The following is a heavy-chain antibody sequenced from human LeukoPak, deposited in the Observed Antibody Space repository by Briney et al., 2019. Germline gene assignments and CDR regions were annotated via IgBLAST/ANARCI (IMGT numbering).Heavy chain of an antibody. CDR3: ARLSTVTTSFDY. V-gene: IGHV4-39*07. CDR2: IYYSGRT. D-gene: IGHD4-17*01. Sequence: PSETLSLTCTVSGVSISSSNSYWGWIRQPPGKGLEWIGSIYYSGRTYYSPSLKSRVTISVDTSKNQFSLKLSSVTAADTAVYYCARLSTVTTSFDYWGQGTLVTVSS. CDR1: GVSISSSNSY. J-gene: IGHJ4*02.